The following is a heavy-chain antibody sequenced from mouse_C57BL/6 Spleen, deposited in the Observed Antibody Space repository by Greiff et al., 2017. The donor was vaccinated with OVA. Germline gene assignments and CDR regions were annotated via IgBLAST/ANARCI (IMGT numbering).Heavy chain of an antibody. V-gene: IGHV6-3*01. CDR1: GFTFSNYW. Sequence: EVMLVESGGGLVQPGGSMKLSCVASGFTFSNYWMNWVRQSPEKGLEWVAQIRLKSDNYATHYAESVKGRFTISRDDSKSSVYLQMNNLRAEDTGIYYCTAITTGDYWGQGTTLTVSS. CDR3: TAITTGDY. J-gene: IGHJ2*01. CDR2: IRLKSDNYAT. D-gene: IGHD1-2*01.